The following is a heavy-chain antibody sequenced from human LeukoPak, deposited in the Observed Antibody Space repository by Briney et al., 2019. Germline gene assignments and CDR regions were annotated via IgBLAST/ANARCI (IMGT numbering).Heavy chain of an antibody. CDR1: GFTFSSYS. CDR3: AKCSASYDNDALDM. CDR2: IGGGGDTST. J-gene: IGHJ3*02. V-gene: IGHV3-23*01. D-gene: IGHD3-10*02. Sequence: GGSLRLSCATSGFTFSSYSMSWVRRAPGKGLEWVSVIGGGGDTSTYYADSVKGRFTISRDNSKNTLYLHMNTLRVEDTATYYCAKCSASYDNDALDMWGQGTVVIVSS.